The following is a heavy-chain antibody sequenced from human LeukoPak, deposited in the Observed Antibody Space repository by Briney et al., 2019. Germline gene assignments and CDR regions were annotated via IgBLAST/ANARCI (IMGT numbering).Heavy chain of an antibody. CDR1: GFTFSSYW. CDR2: VNSDGSST. Sequence: QSGGSLRLSCAASGFTFSSYWMHWVRQAPGKGLVWVSRVNSDGSSTTYAGSVKGRFTISRDNAKNTLYLQMNSLRAEDTAVYYCARGSTQYSSGWYGLDYWAREPRSPSPQ. D-gene: IGHD6-19*01. J-gene: IGHJ4*02. V-gene: IGHV3-74*01. CDR3: ARGSTQYSSGWYGLDY.